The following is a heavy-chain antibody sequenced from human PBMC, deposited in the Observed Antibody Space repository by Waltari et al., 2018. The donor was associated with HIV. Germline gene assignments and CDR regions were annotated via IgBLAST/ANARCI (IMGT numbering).Heavy chain of an antibody. J-gene: IGHJ5*02. CDR1: GFTFSIYW. CDR3: AKYSGSYWGSHNWFDP. V-gene: IGHV3-7*01. D-gene: IGHD1-26*01. CDR2: VKKEGSGK. Sequence: EVQLVESGGGLVQPGGSLRLSCAASGFTFSIYWMSWLRQAPGKVLGWVANVKKEGSGKHYSESVRGRVTISRDNTKNSLDLQISSLRAEDTAVYYCAKYSGSYWGSHNWFDPWGQGTLVTVSA.